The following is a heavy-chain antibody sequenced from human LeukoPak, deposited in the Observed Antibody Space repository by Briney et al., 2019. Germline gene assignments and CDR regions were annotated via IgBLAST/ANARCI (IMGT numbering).Heavy chain of an antibody. CDR1: GFTFSDFY. Sequence: PGGSLRLSCAASGFTFSDFYMSWIRQAPGKGLEWISYISSSGSSIYYADSVRGRSTISRDNAKNSLYLQMNTLRAEDTAVYYCARDLSTSSEDWWDYWGQGTLVTVSS. CDR2: ISSSGSSI. J-gene: IGHJ4*02. V-gene: IGHV3-11*01. CDR3: ARDLSTSSEDWWDY. D-gene: IGHD6-13*01.